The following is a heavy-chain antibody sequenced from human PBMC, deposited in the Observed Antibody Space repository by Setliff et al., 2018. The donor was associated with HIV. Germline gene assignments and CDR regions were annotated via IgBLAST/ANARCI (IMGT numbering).Heavy chain of an antibody. D-gene: IGHD3-3*01. Sequence: SETLSLTCTVSGGSIRSFFWSWIRQPPGKGLEWIGHIYTSGSTNYNPSLKSQVTMSVDTSRNQFSLKLTSVTAADTAIYYCARGVNFDYWGQGTQVTVSS. V-gene: IGHV4-4*07. J-gene: IGHJ4*02. CDR1: GGSIRSFF. CDR2: IYTSGST. CDR3: ARGVNFDY.